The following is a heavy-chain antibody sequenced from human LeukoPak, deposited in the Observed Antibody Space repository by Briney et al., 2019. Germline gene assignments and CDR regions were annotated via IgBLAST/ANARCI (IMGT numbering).Heavy chain of an antibody. J-gene: IGHJ4*02. CDR1: GFTLSSYS. CDR3: ARDLSLSMPGGFDY. Sequence: GGSLRLSCAASGFTLSSYSMNWVRQAPGKGLEWVSSISSSSSYIYYADSVKGRFTISRDNVKNSLFLQMNGLRAEDTAVYYCARDLSLSMPGGFDYWGQGTLVTVSS. V-gene: IGHV3-21*01. D-gene: IGHD2-2*01. CDR2: ISSSSSYI.